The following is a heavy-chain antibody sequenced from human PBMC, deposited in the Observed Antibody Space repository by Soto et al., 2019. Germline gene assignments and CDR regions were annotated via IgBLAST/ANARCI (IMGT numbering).Heavy chain of an antibody. Sequence: QVQLQESGPGLVKPSQTLSLACTVSGGSVGGGEYYYSWIRQPPGKGLEWIGYTYDSGITIYTPSLKGRVTMSLDRSNNQVSLKLSSVTAADTVVYFCARDVAHGYTENVWGQGTMVTVSS. CDR3: ARDVAHGYTENV. J-gene: IGHJ3*01. V-gene: IGHV4-30-4*01. D-gene: IGHD5-18*01. CDR2: TYDSGIT. CDR1: GGSVGGGEYY.